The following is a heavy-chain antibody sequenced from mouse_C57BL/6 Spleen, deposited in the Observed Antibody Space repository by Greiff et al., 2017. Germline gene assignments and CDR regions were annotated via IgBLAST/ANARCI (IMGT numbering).Heavy chain of an antibody. J-gene: IGHJ3*01. CDR1: GYSFTGYY. CDR3: ARGGTLAY. D-gene: IGHD4-1*01. CDR2: INPSTGGT. Sequence: VQLQQPGPELVKPGASVKISCKASGYSFTGYYMNWVKQSPEKSLEWIGEINPSTGGTTYNQKFKAKATLTVDKSSSTAYMQLKSLTSEDSAVYYCARGGTLAYWGQGTLVTVSA. V-gene: IGHV1-42*01.